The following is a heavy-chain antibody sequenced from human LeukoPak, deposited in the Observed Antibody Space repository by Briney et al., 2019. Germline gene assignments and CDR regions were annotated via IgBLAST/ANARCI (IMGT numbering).Heavy chain of an antibody. Sequence: GGSLRLSCAASGFTFSSYWMSWVRQAPGKGLEWVSYISSSGSTEYYADSVKGRFTISRDNAKNSLYLQMNSLRAEDTAVYYCARDRSGDDGFWSVYYTNCFDPWGQGTLVTVSS. J-gene: IGHJ5*02. CDR3: ARDRSGDDGFWSVYYTNCFDP. V-gene: IGHV3-48*01. D-gene: IGHD3-3*01. CDR2: ISSSGSTE. CDR1: GFTFSSYW.